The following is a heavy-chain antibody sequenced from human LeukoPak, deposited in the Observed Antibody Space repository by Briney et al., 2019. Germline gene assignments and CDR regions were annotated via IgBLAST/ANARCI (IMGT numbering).Heavy chain of an antibody. CDR1: GYTFTSYY. CDR3: AGSIARGYMDV. Sequence: ASVKVSCKASGYTFTSYYMHWVRQAPGQGLERMGIINPSGGSTSYAQKFQGRVTITADESTSTAYMELSSLRSEDTAVYYCAGSIARGYMDVWGKGTTVTISS. D-gene: IGHD6-6*01. J-gene: IGHJ6*03. V-gene: IGHV1-46*01. CDR2: INPSGGST.